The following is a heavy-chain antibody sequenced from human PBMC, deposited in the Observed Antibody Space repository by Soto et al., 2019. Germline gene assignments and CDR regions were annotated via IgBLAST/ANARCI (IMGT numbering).Heavy chain of an antibody. CDR1: GFTFRIYA. D-gene: IGHD2-15*01. CDR3: EKGGDILDVSSSFVGYGMDV. J-gene: IGHJ6*02. Sequence: GGSLRLSCVASGFTFRIYAMTWVRQAPGKGLEWVARIRGNGAGISYADSVKGRFTISRDNSKNTVYLQMNSLRADDTAVYFCEKGGDILDVSSSFVGYGMDVWGQGTTVTVSS. V-gene: IGHV3-23*01. CDR2: IRGNGAGI.